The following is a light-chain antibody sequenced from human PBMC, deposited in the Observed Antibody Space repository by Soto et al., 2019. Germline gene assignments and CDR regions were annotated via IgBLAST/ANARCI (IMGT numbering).Light chain of an antibody. Sequence: DIQMTQSPSTLSASVGDRVTITCRASQSISSWLAWYQQKPGKAPKLLIYDASSLESGVPSRFSGSGSGTEFTLTISSLQPDDFVTYYCQQYSSYSAFGQGTRLEIK. V-gene: IGKV1-5*01. CDR1: QSISSW. CDR2: DAS. CDR3: QQYSSYSA. J-gene: IGKJ2*01.